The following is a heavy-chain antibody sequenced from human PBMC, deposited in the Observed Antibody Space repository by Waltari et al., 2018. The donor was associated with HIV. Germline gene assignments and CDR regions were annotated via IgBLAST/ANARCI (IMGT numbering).Heavy chain of an antibody. V-gene: IGHV3-30*03. Sequence: QVRLVESGGGVVQPGRSLTLSCAASGFAFSSPAMPWARPAPGKGLEWVSMISYDNVNTKYADSVKGRFSISRNNSKNTLYLQIYSPRPEDSATYYCARVTPDANSASGMDVWGPGTTVTVSS. J-gene: IGHJ6*02. CDR3: ARVTPDANSASGMDV. CDR2: ISYDNVNT. D-gene: IGHD1-20*01. CDR1: GFAFSSPA.